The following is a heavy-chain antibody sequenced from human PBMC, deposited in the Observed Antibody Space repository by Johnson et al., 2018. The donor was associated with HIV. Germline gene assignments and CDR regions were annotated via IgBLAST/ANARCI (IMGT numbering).Heavy chain of an antibody. V-gene: IGHV3-30*04. CDR1: GFTLSSYA. Sequence: QLQLVVSGGGVVQPGGSLRLSCSASGFTLSSYAMHWVRQAPGKGLEWVAVISYDGSNKYYADSVKGRFTISRDNSKNTLYLQMNSLRAEDTAVYYCARVRRSGTYYVDAFDIWGQGTMVTVSS. D-gene: IGHD1-26*01. CDR2: ISYDGSNK. J-gene: IGHJ3*02. CDR3: ARVRRSGTYYVDAFDI.